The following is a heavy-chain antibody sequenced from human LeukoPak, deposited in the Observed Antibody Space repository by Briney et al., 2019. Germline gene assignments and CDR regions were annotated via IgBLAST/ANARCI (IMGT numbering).Heavy chain of an antibody. V-gene: IGHV3-30*03. CDR1: GFTFSSYG. Sequence: GRSLRLSCAASGFTFSSYGMHWVRQAPGKGLEWVAVISYDGSNKYYADSVKGRFTISRDNSKNTLYLQMNSLRAEDTAVYYCARGYYGYFDYWGQGTLVTVSS. CDR2: ISYDGSNK. D-gene: IGHD2/OR15-2a*01. J-gene: IGHJ4*02. CDR3: ARGYYGYFDY.